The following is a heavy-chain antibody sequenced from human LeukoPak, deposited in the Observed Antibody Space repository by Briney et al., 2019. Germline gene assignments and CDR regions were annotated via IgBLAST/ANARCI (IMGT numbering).Heavy chain of an antibody. Sequence: ASVKVSCKASGYTFTGYYIHWVRQAPGQGLEWMGWINTNTGNPTYAQGSTGRFVFSLDTSVSTAYLQISSLKAEDTAVYYCARATFWSGYYTSYYYYMDVWGKGTTVTVSS. CDR1: GYTFTGYY. CDR3: ARATFWSGYYTSYYYYMDV. J-gene: IGHJ6*03. D-gene: IGHD3-3*01. V-gene: IGHV7-4-1*02. CDR2: INTNTGNP.